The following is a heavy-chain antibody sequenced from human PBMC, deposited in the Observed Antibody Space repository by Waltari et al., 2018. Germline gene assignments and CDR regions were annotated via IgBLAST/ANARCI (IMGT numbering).Heavy chain of an antibody. CDR1: GFTFSSYW. Sequence: EVQLVESGGGLVQPGGSLRLSCAASGFTFSSYWMHWVRQAPGKGLVWVSRINSDGSTTTYADSVKGRFTISRDNAKNSLYLQMNSLRAEDTAVYYCARYQTTWKAAGFDYWGQGTLVTVSS. J-gene: IGHJ4*02. V-gene: IGHV3-74*01. D-gene: IGHD6-13*01. CDR3: ARYQTTWKAAGFDY. CDR2: INSDGSTT.